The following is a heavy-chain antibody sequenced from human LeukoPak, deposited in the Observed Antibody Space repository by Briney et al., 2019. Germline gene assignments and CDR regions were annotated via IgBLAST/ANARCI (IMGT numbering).Heavy chain of an antibody. CDR2: FDPEDGET. V-gene: IGHV1-24*01. CDR1: GYTLTELS. Sequence: ASVNVSCKVSGYTLTELSMHWVRQAPGKGLEWMGGFDPEDGETIYAQKFQGRVTMTEDTSTDTAYMELSSLRSEDTAVYYCATSVPRLVFYLFDYWGQGTLVTVSS. D-gene: IGHD3-9*01. CDR3: ATSVPRLVFYLFDY. J-gene: IGHJ4*02.